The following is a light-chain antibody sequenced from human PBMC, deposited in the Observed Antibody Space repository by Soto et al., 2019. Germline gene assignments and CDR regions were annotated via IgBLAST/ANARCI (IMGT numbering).Light chain of an antibody. CDR3: QQYESSRT. J-gene: IGKJ1*01. Sequence: EIVLTQSPGTLSLSPGERATLSCRASQTVSSIFLAWYQQKPGQAPRLLIYGASTRATGIPDRFSGSGSGTDFTLTIRGLEPEDFAMYYCQQYESSRTFGQGTKVEMK. CDR1: QTVSSIF. CDR2: GAS. V-gene: IGKV3-20*01.